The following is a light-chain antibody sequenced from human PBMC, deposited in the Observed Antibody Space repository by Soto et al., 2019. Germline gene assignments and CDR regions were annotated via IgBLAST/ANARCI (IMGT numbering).Light chain of an antibody. V-gene: IGKV3-11*02. Sequence: EIVLTQSPATLSLSPGERATLSCRSSESIGTYLAWYQQKPGQAPRLLISDASKRALGIPARFSGSGSGRDFTLTISSLQTEDFSIYYCQQRTNGPPWTFGQGTKVEIK. CDR2: DAS. CDR1: ESIGTY. CDR3: QQRTNGPPWT. J-gene: IGKJ1*01.